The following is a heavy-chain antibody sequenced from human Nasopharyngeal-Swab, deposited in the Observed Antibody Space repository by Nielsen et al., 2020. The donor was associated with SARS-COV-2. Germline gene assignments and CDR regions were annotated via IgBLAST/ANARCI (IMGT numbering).Heavy chain of an antibody. CDR1: GGSISSSSYY. V-gene: IGHV4-39*07. D-gene: IGHD5-18*01. CDR3: ARGGLSLGYSYDYYYYGMDV. Sequence: SETLSLTCTVSGGSISSSSYYWGWIRQPPGKGLEWIGSIYYSGSTYYNPSLKSRVTISVDTSKNQFSLKLSSVTAADTAVYYCARGGLSLGYSYDYYYYGMDVWGQGTTVTVSS. J-gene: IGHJ6*02. CDR2: IYYSGST.